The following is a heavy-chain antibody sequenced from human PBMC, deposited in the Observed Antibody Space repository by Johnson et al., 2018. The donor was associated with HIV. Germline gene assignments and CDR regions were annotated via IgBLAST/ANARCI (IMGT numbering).Heavy chain of an antibody. J-gene: IGHJ3*02. CDR1: GFTVSSNY. V-gene: IGHV3-53*01. D-gene: IGHD6-6*01. Sequence: VLLVESGGGVVQPGRSLRLSCAASGFTVSSNYMSWVRQAPGKGLEWVSVIYSGGSTYYADSVKGRFTISSDNSKKTLYLQMNSLRAEDTAVYYCARNSWGSASGSRIWGQGTMVTVSS. CDR2: IYSGGST. CDR3: ARNSWGSASGSRI.